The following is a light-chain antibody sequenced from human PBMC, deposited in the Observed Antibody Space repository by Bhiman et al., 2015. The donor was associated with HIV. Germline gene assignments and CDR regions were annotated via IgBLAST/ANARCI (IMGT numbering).Light chain of an antibody. J-gene: IGLJ1*01. CDR3: QSYDRRLSGCV. CDR2: DNN. CDR1: SSNIGNNY. V-gene: IGLV1-51*01. Sequence: QSVLTQPPSVSAAPGQKVTISCSGSSSNIGNNYVSWYQQLPGTAPKLLIYDNNERPSGIPDRFSGSKSGTSATLGITGLQTGDEADYYCQSYDRRLSGCVFGSGTQVAVL.